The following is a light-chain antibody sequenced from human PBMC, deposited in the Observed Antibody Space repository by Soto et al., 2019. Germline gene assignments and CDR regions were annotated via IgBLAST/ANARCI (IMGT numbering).Light chain of an antibody. V-gene: IGLV2-14*01. CDR2: EVT. Sequence: QSVLTQPASVSESPGQSITISCTGSSSDVGAYHFVSWYQHHPGKVPKLILYEVTARPSGVSSRFSGSKSGNTASLTISGLQADDEANYYCSSYTSSNTPYVFGTGTKVTVL. CDR3: SSYTSSNTPYV. J-gene: IGLJ1*01. CDR1: SSDVGAYHF.